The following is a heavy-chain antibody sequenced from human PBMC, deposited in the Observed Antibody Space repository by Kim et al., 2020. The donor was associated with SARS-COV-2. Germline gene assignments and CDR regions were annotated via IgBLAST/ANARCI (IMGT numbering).Heavy chain of an antibody. V-gene: IGHV1-24*01. CDR2: FEPEDGET. CDR1: GYTISELA. Sequence: ASVKVSCKVSGYTISELAMHWVRQAPGKGLEWMGGFEPEDGETMYAQKFQDRVTMTEDSSTETAYMELSSLRSEDTAVYFCTAKSLRPASVIDYWGQGTLVTVSS. D-gene: IGHD3-10*01. J-gene: IGHJ4*02. CDR3: TAKSLRPASVIDY.